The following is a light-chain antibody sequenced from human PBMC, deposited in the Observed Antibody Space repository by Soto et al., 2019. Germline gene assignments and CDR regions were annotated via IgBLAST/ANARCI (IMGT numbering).Light chain of an antibody. Sequence: DILMTQPPESLAVSLGERATINCKSSQSVLYSSNNKNYLAWYQQKPGQPPKLLIYWAPTRESGVPDRFSGSGSGTDFTLTISSLQAEDVAVYYCQQYYSTPPTFGGGTKVDVK. CDR2: WAP. CDR3: QQYYSTPPT. V-gene: IGKV4-1*01. CDR1: QSVLYSSNNKNY. J-gene: IGKJ4*01.